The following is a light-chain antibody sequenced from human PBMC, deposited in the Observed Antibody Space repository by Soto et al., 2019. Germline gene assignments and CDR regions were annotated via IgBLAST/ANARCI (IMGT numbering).Light chain of an antibody. CDR2: GAS. Sequence: EIVMTQSPATLSVSPGERATLSCRASQSVSSNLAWYQQKPGQAPRLLIYGASTRATGIPVRFSGSGSGTEFTLTICSLQSEDFAVYYCQQYNNWPPLTFGGGTKVEIK. J-gene: IGKJ4*01. CDR3: QQYNNWPPLT. V-gene: IGKV3-15*01. CDR1: QSVSSN.